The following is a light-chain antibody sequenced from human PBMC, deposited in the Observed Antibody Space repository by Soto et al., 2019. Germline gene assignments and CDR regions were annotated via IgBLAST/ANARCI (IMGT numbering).Light chain of an antibody. CDR1: SSDVGGYNY. CDR3: SSYASGSTLVV. V-gene: IGLV2-14*03. Sequence: QPVLTQPASVSGSPGQSITISCTGTSSDVGGYNYVSWYQQHPGKAPKLMFYDVSNRPSGVSNRFSGSKSGNTASLTISGLQAEDEADYYCSSYASGSTLVVFGGGTKLTVL. J-gene: IGLJ3*02. CDR2: DVS.